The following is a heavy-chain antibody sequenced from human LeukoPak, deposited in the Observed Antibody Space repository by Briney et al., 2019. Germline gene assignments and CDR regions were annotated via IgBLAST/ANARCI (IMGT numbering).Heavy chain of an antibody. CDR2: FDPEDGET. V-gene: IGHV1-24*01. Sequence: ASVKVSCKVSGYTLTELSMHWVRQAHGKGLERMGGFDPEDGETIYAQKFQGRVTMTEDTSTDTAYMELSSLRSEDTAVYYCATDRDSSGSFDYWGQGTLVTVSS. D-gene: IGHD3-22*01. J-gene: IGHJ4*02. CDR1: GYTLTELS. CDR3: ATDRDSSGSFDY.